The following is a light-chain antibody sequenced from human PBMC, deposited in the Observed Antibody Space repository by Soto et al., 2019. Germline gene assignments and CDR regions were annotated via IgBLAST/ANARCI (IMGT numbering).Light chain of an antibody. CDR1: QSITKY. V-gene: IGKV1-39*01. CDR2: AAS. Sequence: DIQMTQSPSSLSASVGDRVTITCRASQSITKYLNWFQQKPGKAPKLLLYAASSLQSGVPSRFSGRGSGTDFTLTISSLQPEDFATYYCQQSYSTPRTFGQGTQVEIK. CDR3: QQSYSTPRT. J-gene: IGKJ1*01.